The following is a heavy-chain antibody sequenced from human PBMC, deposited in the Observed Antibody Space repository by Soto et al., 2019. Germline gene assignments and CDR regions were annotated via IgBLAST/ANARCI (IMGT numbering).Heavy chain of an antibody. J-gene: IGHJ6*02. CDR1: GYSFTNYY. V-gene: IGHV1-46*01. CDR3: ARLKGYYYDSRGYYAHNYNGMDV. Sequence: ASVKVSCKASGYSFTNYYIHWVRQAPGQGLEWMGLINPSGGTTTYAQKFQGRVTMTGDTSTSTVYMELSSLRSEDTAVYYCARLKGYYYDSRGYYAHNYNGMDVWGQGTTVTVSS. D-gene: IGHD3-22*01. CDR2: INPSGGTT.